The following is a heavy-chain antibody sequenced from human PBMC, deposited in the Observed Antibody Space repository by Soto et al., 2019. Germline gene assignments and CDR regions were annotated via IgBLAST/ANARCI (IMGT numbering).Heavy chain of an antibody. CDR2: IIPIFGTA. D-gene: IGHD2-2*02. CDR1: GGTFSSYA. Sequence: QVQLVQSGAEVKKPGSSVKVSCKASGGTFSSYAISWVRQAPGQGLEWMGGIIPIFGTANYAQKFQGRVTITADESTGTAYMELSSLRSEDTAVYYCARGDMDIVVVPAAIGWFDPWGQGTLVTVSS. CDR3: ARGDMDIVVVPAAIGWFDP. J-gene: IGHJ5*02. V-gene: IGHV1-69*01.